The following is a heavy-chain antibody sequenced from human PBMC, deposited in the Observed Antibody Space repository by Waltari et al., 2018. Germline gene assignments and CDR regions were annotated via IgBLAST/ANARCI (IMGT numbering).Heavy chain of an antibody. D-gene: IGHD3-9*01. V-gene: IGHV3-53*01. Sequence: EVQLVESGGGLIQPGGSLRLSCIASGFTVSSNYMSWVRQAPGKGLGLLSVIHGACNTYYADSVKGRFTISRDTSKNTLYLQMSALRAEDTAVYYCSNSRLNRPDDWYYFDYWGQGTLVTVSS. J-gene: IGHJ4*02. CDR2: IHGACNT. CDR3: SNSRLNRPDDWYYFDY. CDR1: GFTVSSNY.